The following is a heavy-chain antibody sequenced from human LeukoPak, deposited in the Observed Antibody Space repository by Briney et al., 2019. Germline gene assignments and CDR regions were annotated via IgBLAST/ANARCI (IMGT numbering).Heavy chain of an antibody. J-gene: IGHJ5*02. Sequence: PSQTLSLTCAISGDSVSSNSAAWNWIRQSPSRGLEWLGRTYYRSKWYNDYAVSVKSRITINPDTSKNQFSLQLNSVTPEDTAVYYCARGGGSCYSKLYCWFDPWGQGTLVTVSS. V-gene: IGHV6-1*01. CDR2: TYYRSKWYN. D-gene: IGHD2-15*01. CDR3: ARGGGSCYSKLYCWFDP. CDR1: GDSVSSNSAA.